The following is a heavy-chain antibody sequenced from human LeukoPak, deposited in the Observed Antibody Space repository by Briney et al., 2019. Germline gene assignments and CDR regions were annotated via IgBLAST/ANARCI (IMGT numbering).Heavy chain of an antibody. V-gene: IGHV3-21*01. D-gene: IGHD2-2*01. CDR3: ASLLGYCSSTSCYGGFYY. J-gene: IGHJ4*02. CDR2: ISTSSSYI. CDR1: GFTFSTYN. Sequence: GGSLRLSCTASGFTFSTYNMNWVRQAPGKGLEWVSFISTSSSYIYYADSVKGRFTISRDNAKNSLYLQMNSLRAEDTAVYYCASLLGYCSSTSCYGGFYYWGQGTLVTVSS.